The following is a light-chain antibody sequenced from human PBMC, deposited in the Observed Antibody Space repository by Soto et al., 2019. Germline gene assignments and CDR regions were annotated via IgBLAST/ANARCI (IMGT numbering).Light chain of an antibody. CDR2: DVT. CDR3: SSYAGSSIPVA. CDR1: SSDVGGYNF. Sequence: QPVLTQPPSASGSPGQSVTISCTGASSDVGGYNFVSWYQQHPGKAPKLMIYDVTKRPSGVPDRFSGSKSGNTASLTVSGLQVDDEADYYCSSYAGSSIPVAFGGGTKVTVL. V-gene: IGLV2-8*01. J-gene: IGLJ2*01.